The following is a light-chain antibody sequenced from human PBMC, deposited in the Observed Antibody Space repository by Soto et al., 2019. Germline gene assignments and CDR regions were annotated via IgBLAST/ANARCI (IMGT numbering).Light chain of an antibody. V-gene: IGKV3-20*01. CDR1: QSVSSSH. CDR3: QQYRNSPLT. CDR2: AAS. Sequence: EIVLTQSPSTLSLSPGERATLSCRASQSVSSSHLAWYQQKRGQAPRLLIYAASRRATGIPDRFSGSGSGTDFTLTISRLEPEDFAVYYCQQYRNSPLTFGGGTKVVIK. J-gene: IGKJ4*02.